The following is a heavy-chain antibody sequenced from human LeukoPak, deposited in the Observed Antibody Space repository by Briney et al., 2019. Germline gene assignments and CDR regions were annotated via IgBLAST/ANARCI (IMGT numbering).Heavy chain of an antibody. V-gene: IGHV3-23*01. J-gene: IGHJ4*02. Sequence: PGGSLRLSCAASGFTFTGHTMTWLRQAPGKGLEWVSIIGGRDDRTYYADSVKGRFTISRDNSKNTLYLQMNGLRGEDTAVYYCAKDPNPFYDFWSGYKWGQGTLVTVSS. CDR3: AKDPNPFYDFWSGYK. CDR2: IGGRDDRT. CDR1: GFTFTGHT. D-gene: IGHD3-3*01.